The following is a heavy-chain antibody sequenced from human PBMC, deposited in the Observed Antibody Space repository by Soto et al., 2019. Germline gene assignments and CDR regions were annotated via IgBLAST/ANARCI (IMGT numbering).Heavy chain of an antibody. CDR1: GFTFSSYA. J-gene: IGHJ1*01. D-gene: IGHD3-3*01. CDR3: ATHPADFWSGYRPQTNFQH. Sequence: PGGSLRLSCAASGFTFSSYAMSWVRQAPGKGLEWVSAISGSGGSTYYADSVKGRFTISRDNSKNTLYLQMNSLRAEDTAVYYCATHPADFWSGYRPQTNFQHWGQGTLVTVSS. V-gene: IGHV3-23*01. CDR2: ISGSGGST.